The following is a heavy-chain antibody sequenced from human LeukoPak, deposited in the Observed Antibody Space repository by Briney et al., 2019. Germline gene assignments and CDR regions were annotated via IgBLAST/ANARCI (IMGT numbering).Heavy chain of an antibody. J-gene: IGHJ4*02. V-gene: IGHV4-61*01. D-gene: IGHD3-22*01. Sequence: SETLSLTCTVSGGSVGSGSYYWSWIRQPPGKGLEWIGYIYYSGSTNYNPSLKSRVTISVDTSKNQFSLKLSSVTAADTAVYYCAREYDSSGYLDYWGQGALVTVSS. CDR1: GGSVGSGSYY. CDR2: IYYSGST. CDR3: AREYDSSGYLDY.